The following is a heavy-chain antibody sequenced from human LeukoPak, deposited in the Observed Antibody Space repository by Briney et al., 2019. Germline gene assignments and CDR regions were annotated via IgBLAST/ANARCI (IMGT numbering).Heavy chain of an antibody. V-gene: IGHV3-48*03. CDR2: ISSSGSTI. CDR3: AELGITMIGGV. D-gene: IGHD3-10*02. CDR1: GFSFSSYE. J-gene: IGHJ6*04. Sequence: GGSLRLSCAASGFSFSSYEMNWVRQAPGEGLEWVSYISSSGSTIYYADSVKGRYTISRDNAKNSLYLQMNSLRAEDTAVYYCAELGITMIGGVWGKGTTVTISS.